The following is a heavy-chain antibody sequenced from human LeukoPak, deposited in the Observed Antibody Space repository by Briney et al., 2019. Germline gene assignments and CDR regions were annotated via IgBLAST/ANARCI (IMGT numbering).Heavy chain of an antibody. CDR1: GGSISSYY. V-gene: IGHV4-59*01. CDR2: IYYSGIT. CDR3: ARAGYSIGWTFEY. J-gene: IGHJ4*02. D-gene: IGHD6-19*01. Sequence: SETLSLTCTVSGGSISSYYWSWIRQPPGKGLEWIGYIYYSGITNYNPSLKSRVTISVDTSKNQFSLKLSSVTAAATAVYYCARAGYSIGWTFEYWGQGTLVTVSP.